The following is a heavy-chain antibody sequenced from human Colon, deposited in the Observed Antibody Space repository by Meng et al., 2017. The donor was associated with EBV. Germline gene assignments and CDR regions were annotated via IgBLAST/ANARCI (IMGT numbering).Heavy chain of an antibody. Sequence: VQRGEAGGGLVKPGGSLRLYCAVSGSTLNNAWRSGVRQAPGKGLEWVRRLKSKIHGGTTDYAAPVKGRLTISGDDSKNTLYLQMNSLRAEDTAVYYCAPRKDYGAPWGQGTLVTVSS. V-gene: IGHV3-15*01. J-gene: IGHJ5*02. CDR2: LKSKIHGGTT. CDR1: GSTLNNAW. D-gene: IGHD4-17*01. CDR3: APRKDYGAP.